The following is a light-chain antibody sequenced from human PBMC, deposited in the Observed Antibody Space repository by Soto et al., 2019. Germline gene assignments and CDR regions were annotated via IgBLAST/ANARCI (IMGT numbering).Light chain of an antibody. Sequence: VLTQSSGALSWSPGERATLSCRASETVSSSYLAWYQQKPGQAPRLLIYGASSRATGIPDRFSGSGSGTDFTLTISRLEPEDFAVYYCKQRSNWPITFGQGTRLEIK. J-gene: IGKJ5*01. CDR2: GAS. CDR3: KQRSNWPIT. CDR1: ETVSSSY. V-gene: IGKV3D-20*02.